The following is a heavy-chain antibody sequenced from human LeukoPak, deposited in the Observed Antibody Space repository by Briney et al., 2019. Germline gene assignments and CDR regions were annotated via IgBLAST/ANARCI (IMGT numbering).Heavy chain of an antibody. V-gene: IGHV1-2*02. Sequence: ASVKVSCKGSGYTFTDYYLHWVRQAPGQGLEWMGWINPNNGGTIYAQKFQGRVTMTRDTSISTAYMELSRPRSDDSAVYYCARHTEVAVYYFDYWGQGALVTVSS. CDR1: GYTFTDYY. J-gene: IGHJ4*02. D-gene: IGHD2-15*01. CDR2: INPNNGGT. CDR3: ARHTEVAVYYFDY.